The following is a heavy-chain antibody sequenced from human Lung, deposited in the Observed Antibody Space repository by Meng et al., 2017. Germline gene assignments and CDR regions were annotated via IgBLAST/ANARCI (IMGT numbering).Heavy chain of an antibody. D-gene: IGHD2-2*01. V-gene: IGHV4-4*03. CDR2: IYHSGGT. CDR1: GGSIGSSNW. CDR3: ARGLGEAVVPRTMFDY. Sequence: QGELEESGPWLVKPPGTRSLTSGVSGGSIGSSNWWSWVRQPPGKGLEWIGEIYHSGGTKYNPSLKSRVTISVDKSKNQFSLKLSSVTAADTAVYYCARGLGEAVVPRTMFDYWGQGTLVTVSS. J-gene: IGHJ4*02.